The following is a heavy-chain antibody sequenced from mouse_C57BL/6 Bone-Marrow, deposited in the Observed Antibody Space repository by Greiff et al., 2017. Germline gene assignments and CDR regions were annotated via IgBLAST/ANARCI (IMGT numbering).Heavy chain of an antibody. J-gene: IGHJ2*01. V-gene: IGHV14-4*01. CDR3: TTIYYYGSSPLDY. CDR1: GFNIKDDY. Sequence: EVMLVESGAELVRPGASVKLSCTASGFNIKDDYMHWVKQRPEQGLEWIGWIDPETGDTEYASKFQGKATITADTSSNTAYLQLSSLTSEDTAVYYGTTIYYYGSSPLDYWGQGTTLTGSS. CDR2: IDPETGDT. D-gene: IGHD1-1*01.